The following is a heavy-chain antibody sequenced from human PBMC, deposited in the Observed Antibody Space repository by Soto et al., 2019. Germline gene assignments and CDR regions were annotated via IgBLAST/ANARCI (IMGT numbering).Heavy chain of an antibody. J-gene: IGHJ6*02. V-gene: IGHV3-23*01. CDR3: AKGRSYYYYYGVDV. CDR1: GFTFSSCS. CDR2: IIDSGGST. Sequence: PGVSPRLSFAASGFTFSSCSMGWVRQAPGKGLEWVSDIIDSGGSTYYADSVKGRFTISRDNSKSTLYLQMNSLRAEDTALYYCAKGRSYYYYYGVDVWGQGTTVTVSS.